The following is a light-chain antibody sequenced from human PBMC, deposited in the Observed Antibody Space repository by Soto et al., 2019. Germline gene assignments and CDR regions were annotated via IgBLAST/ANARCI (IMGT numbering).Light chain of an antibody. J-gene: IGKJ5*01. CDR1: QPVLRSSNNKNH. Sequence: DIVMTQSPDSLTVSLGERATINCKASQPVLRSSNNKNHLAWYQQKPTQSPKMLISWASTRESGVPDRFSGSGSGTEFTLTISSLQAEEAEVYYCQQYYDVPVTFGQGTRLEIK. CDR3: QQYYDVPVT. V-gene: IGKV4-1*01. CDR2: WAS.